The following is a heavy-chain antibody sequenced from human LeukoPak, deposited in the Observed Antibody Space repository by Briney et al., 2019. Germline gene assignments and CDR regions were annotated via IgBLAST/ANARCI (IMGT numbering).Heavy chain of an antibody. D-gene: IGHD3-3*01. Sequence: PSETLSLTCTVSGGSISSYYWSWIRQPPGKGLEWIGDIYYSGSTNYNPSLKSRVTISVDTSKNQFSLKLSSVTAADTAVYYCASGDFWSGSHFDYWGQGKLVTVSS. V-gene: IGHV4-59*01. CDR2: IYYSGST. J-gene: IGHJ4*02. CDR1: GGSISSYY. CDR3: ASGDFWSGSHFDY.